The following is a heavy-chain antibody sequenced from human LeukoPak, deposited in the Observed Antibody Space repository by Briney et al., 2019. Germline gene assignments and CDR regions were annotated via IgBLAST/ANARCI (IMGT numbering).Heavy chain of an antibody. CDR1: GFSFSSHY. CDR2: IYGGGTT. J-gene: IGHJ4*02. Sequence: GGSLRLSCAASGFSFSSHYMNWVRQAPGKGLQWLSVIYGGGTTYYAVSLKGRFTISRDNSKNTLYLQMNSLRADDTAVYYCARDGTSGSGEYEPRYFDYWGQGTLVTVSS. CDR3: ARDGTSGSGEYEPRYFDY. D-gene: IGHD3-10*01. V-gene: IGHV3-53*01.